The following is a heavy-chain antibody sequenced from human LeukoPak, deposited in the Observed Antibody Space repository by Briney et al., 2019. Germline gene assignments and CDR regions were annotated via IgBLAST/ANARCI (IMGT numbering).Heavy chain of an antibody. CDR1: GYSFTSYW. CDR3: ARANRYSSSWYPFDY. Sequence: GESLKISRKGSGYSFTSYWIGWVRQMPGKGLEWMGMIYPGDSDTRYSPSFQGQVTISADKSISTAYLQWSSLKASDTAMYYCARANRYSSSWYPFDYWGQGTLVTVSS. CDR2: IYPGDSDT. J-gene: IGHJ4*02. V-gene: IGHV5-51*01. D-gene: IGHD6-13*01.